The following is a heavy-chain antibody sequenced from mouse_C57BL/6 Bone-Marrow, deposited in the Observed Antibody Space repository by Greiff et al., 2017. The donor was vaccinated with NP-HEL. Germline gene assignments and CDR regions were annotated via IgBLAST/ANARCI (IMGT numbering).Heavy chain of an antibody. D-gene: IGHD1-2*01. J-gene: IGHJ4*01. CDR3: ARGNYGGYYYAMDY. CDR2: IHPNSGST. Sequence: QVQLQQPGAELVKPGASVKLSCKASGYTFTSYWMHWVKQRPGQGLEWIGMIHPNSGSTNYNEKFKSKATLTVDKSSSTAYMQLSSLTSEDSAVYYCARGNYGGYYYAMDYWGQGTSVTVSS. CDR1: GYTFTSYW. V-gene: IGHV1-64*01.